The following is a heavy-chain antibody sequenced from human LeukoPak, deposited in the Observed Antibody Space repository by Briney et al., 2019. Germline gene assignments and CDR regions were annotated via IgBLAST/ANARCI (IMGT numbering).Heavy chain of an antibody. Sequence: SETLSLTCAVSGYSISSGYYWGWIRQPPGKGLEWIGSIYHSGSTYYNPSLKSRVTISVDTSKNQFSLKLSSVTAADTAVYYCARKEATYYMDVWGKGTRSPSP. J-gene: IGHJ6*03. CDR3: ARKEATYYMDV. CDR1: GYSISSGYY. CDR2: IYHSGST. V-gene: IGHV4-38-2*01. D-gene: IGHD5-12*01.